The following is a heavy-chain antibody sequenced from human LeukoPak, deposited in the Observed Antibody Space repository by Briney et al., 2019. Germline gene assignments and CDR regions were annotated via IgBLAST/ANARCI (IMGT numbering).Heavy chain of an antibody. J-gene: IGHJ4*02. CDR1: GLTFSSHW. CDR3: ANSGVSYFDY. D-gene: IGHD3-10*01. Sequence: GGSLRLSCAASGLTFSSHWMHWVRQAPGKGLEWVSAISGSGGSTYYADSVNGRFTISRDNSKNTLYPQMNSLRAEDTAVYYCANSGVSYFDYWGQGTLVTVSS. CDR2: ISGSGGST. V-gene: IGHV3-23*01.